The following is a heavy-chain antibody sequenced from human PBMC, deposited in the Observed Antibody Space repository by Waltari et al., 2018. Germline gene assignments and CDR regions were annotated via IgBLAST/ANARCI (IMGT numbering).Heavy chain of an antibody. CDR2: INHSGST. Sequence: QVQLQQWGAGLLKPSETLSLTCAVYGGSFSGYYWSWIRQPPGKGLEWIGEINHSGSTNYNPSLKSRVTISVDTSKNQFSLKLSSVTAADTAVYYCARKWRAYYYYYMDVWGKGTTVTVSS. D-gene: IGHD5-12*01. CDR1: GGSFSGYY. V-gene: IGHV4-34*01. J-gene: IGHJ6*03. CDR3: ARKWRAYYYYYMDV.